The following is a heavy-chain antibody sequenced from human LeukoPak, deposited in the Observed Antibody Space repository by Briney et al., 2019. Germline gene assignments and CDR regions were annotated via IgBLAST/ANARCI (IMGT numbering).Heavy chain of an antibody. CDR1: GYTFTAYY. V-gene: IGHV1-2*04. CDR2: INPNSGGT. Sequence: ASVKVSCKASGYTFTAYYMHWVRQAPGQGLEWMGWINPNSGGTNYAQKFKGWVTLTRDTSINTTYMELSRLASDVTAVYFCARGTPGSYLGYWGQGTLVTVSP. D-gene: IGHD3-16*02. CDR3: ARGTPGSYLGY. J-gene: IGHJ4*02.